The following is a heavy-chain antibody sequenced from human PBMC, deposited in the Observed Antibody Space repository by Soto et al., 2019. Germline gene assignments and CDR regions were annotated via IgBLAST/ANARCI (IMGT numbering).Heavy chain of an antibody. CDR3: ARGTIQLWSQTFDY. Sequence: SETLSLTCAVYGGSFSGYYWSWIRQPPGKGLEWIGEINHSGSTNYNPSLKSRVTISVDTSKNQFSLKLSSVTAADTAVYYCARGTIQLWSQTFDYWGQGTLVTVSS. CDR2: INHSGST. D-gene: IGHD5-18*01. J-gene: IGHJ4*02. CDR1: GGSFSGYY. V-gene: IGHV4-34*01.